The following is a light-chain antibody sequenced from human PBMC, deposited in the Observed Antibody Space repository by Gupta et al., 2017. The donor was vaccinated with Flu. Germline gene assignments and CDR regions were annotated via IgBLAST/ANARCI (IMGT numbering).Light chain of an antibody. CDR1: QKSGRTS. Sequence: LSSSPGQSATLFCRSSQKSGRTSRAWYRKLTGQGPRLLIGGASRRTKGRAESFSGSGAGTDLALTLSTRWPEAAAEYYGQQYGAEPPRYTFGQGTKLEIK. CDR2: GAS. V-gene: IGKV3-20*01. J-gene: IGKJ2*01. CDR3: QQYGAEPPRYT.